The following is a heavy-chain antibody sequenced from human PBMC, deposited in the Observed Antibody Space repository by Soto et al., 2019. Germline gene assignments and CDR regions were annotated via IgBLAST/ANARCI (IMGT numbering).Heavy chain of an antibody. Sequence: QVQLVQSGAEVKKPGASVKVSCKVSGHPLSQLSMHWVRQAPGKGLEWMGGFDPEDGETIYAQKHQDRLTITTDTSTNTAYLELRSLRSDDTAVYFCARARMYSGAYHDYWGQGTLVTVSS. CDR3: ARARMYSGAYHDY. J-gene: IGHJ4*02. D-gene: IGHD1-26*01. V-gene: IGHV1-24*01. CDR2: FDPEDGET. CDR1: GHPLSQLS.